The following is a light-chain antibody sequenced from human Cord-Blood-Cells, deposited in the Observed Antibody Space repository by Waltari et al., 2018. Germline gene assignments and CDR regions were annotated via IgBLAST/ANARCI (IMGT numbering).Light chain of an antibody. J-gene: IGKJ4*01. CDR1: QSISSY. CDR3: QQSYSTPPT. CDR2: AAS. V-gene: IGKV1-39*01. Sequence: DIQMTQSPSSLSASVGARVTITCRASQSISSYLNWYQQKPGKAPKLLIYAASSLQSGVPSRSSGSGSGTDFTLTISSLQPEDFATYYCQQSYSTPPTFGGGTKVEIK.